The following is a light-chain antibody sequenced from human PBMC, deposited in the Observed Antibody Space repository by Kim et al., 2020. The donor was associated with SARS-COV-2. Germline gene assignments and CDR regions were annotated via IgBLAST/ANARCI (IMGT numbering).Light chain of an antibody. CDR3: QQFRNYPLT. J-gene: IGKJ4*01. CDR1: QGISSA. V-gene: IGKV1D-13*01. CDR2: AAS. Sequence: IKLTQSPSSLSASIGDRVTITCRASQGISSALAWYQQKPGKAPKVLIYAASTLQYGVPSRFSGSGSGTDFSLTISSLQPEDFATYYCQQFRNYPLTFGGGTKVDIK.